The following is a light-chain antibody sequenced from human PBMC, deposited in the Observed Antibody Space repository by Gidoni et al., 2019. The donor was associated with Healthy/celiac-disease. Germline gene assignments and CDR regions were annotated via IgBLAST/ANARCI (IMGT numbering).Light chain of an antibody. V-gene: IGKV3-20*01. Sequence: EIVLTQSPGTLSLSPGERATLSCRASQSVSSSYLAWYQQKPGQAPRLLIYGASSRATGVPDRFISSGSGTDFTLTISRLEPEDFAVYYCQQYGSSPRFTFXPXTKVDIK. CDR3: QQYGSSPRFT. J-gene: IGKJ3*01. CDR2: GAS. CDR1: QSVSSSY.